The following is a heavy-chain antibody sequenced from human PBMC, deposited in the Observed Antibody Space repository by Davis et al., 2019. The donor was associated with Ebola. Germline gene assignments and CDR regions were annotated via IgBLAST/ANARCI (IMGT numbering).Heavy chain of an antibody. CDR2: ISYDGSNK. V-gene: IGHV3-30*03. D-gene: IGHD1-26*01. CDR3: AAGPRWGY. J-gene: IGHJ4*02. Sequence: GESLKISCAASGFTFSSYGMHWVRQAPGKGLEWVAVISYDGSNKYYADSVKGRFTISRDNSKNTLYLQMNSLRAEDTAVYYCAAGPRWGYWGQGTLVTVSS. CDR1: GFTFSSYG.